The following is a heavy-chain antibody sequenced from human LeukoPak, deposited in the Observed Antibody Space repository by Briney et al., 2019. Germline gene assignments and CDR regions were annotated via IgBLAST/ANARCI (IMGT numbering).Heavy chain of an antibody. Sequence: PGGSLRLSCVGSGFTFRSHAMSWVRQAPEKGLEFVSGIYENGGTTYYADSVKGRFSISRDNSKNTLYLQMDSLRGEDTAVYYCANEIRPNDYWGQGTQVTVSS. V-gene: IGHV3-23*01. CDR2: IYENGGTT. CDR1: GFTFRSHA. J-gene: IGHJ4*02. D-gene: IGHD4-17*01. CDR3: ANEIRPNDY.